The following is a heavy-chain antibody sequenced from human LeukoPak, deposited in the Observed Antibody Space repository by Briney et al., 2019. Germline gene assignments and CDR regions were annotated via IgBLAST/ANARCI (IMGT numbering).Heavy chain of an antibody. CDR1: GCTFTGYY. D-gene: IGHD5-18*01. CDR2: INPSSGGT. J-gene: IGHJ4*02. CDR3: AGRPDTSMVAIFDY. Sequence: ASVKVSCKASGCTFTGYYVHWVRQAPGQGLEWMGWINPSSGGTNYAQKFQGRVTMTGDTSISTAYMELSRLSSDDTAVYFCAGRPDTSMVAIFDYWGQGTLVTISS. V-gene: IGHV1-2*02.